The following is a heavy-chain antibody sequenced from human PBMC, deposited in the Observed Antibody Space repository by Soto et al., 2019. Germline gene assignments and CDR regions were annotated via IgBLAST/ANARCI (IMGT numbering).Heavy chain of an antibody. V-gene: IGHV4-34*01. CDR3: ARGPGYLDRTRNSRYFDWLLYRTAEYFQH. Sequence: PSETLSLTCAVYGGSFSGYYWSWIRQPPGKGLEWIGEINHSGSTNYNPSLKSRVTISVDTSKNQFSLKLSSVTAADTAVYYCARGPGYLDRTRNSRYFDWLLYRTAEYFQHWGQGTLVT. CDR2: INHSGST. J-gene: IGHJ1*01. D-gene: IGHD3-9*01. CDR1: GGSFSGYY.